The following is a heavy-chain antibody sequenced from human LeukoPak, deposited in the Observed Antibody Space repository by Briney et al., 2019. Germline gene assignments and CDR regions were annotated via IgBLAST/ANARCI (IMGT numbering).Heavy chain of an antibody. J-gene: IGHJ4*02. Sequence: PGGSLRLSCAASGFTFSSYAMSWVRQAPGKGLEWVSAISGGGGSTYYADSVKGRFTISRDNSKNTLYLQMNNLRAEDTAVYYCANYLRRLDYLGQGTLVTVSS. CDR3: ANYLRRLDY. CDR2: ISGGGGST. CDR1: GFTFSSYA. V-gene: IGHV3-23*01. D-gene: IGHD6-25*01.